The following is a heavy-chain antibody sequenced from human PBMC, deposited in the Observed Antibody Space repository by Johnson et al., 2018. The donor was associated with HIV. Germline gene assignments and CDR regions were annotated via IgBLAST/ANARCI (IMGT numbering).Heavy chain of an antibody. D-gene: IGHD1-26*01. CDR3: ARGKYSGSFTSPDAFDI. Sequence: QMLLVESGGGVVQPGRSLRLSCAASGFTFSSYAMHWVRQAPGKGLEWVAVISYDGSNKYYADSVKGRFTISKDNSKNTLYLQMNSLRAEETAVYYCARGKYSGSFTSPDAFDIWGRGTMVTVSS. CDR2: ISYDGSNK. J-gene: IGHJ3*02. V-gene: IGHV3-30*04. CDR1: GFTFSSYA.